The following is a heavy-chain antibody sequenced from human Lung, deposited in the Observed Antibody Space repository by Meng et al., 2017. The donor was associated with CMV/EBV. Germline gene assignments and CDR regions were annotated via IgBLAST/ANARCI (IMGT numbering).Heavy chain of an antibody. CDR3: AGPDDMGSSPHDPFDI. V-gene: IGHV4-59*01. CDR2: ISCTGYI. Sequence: SETXSLXXTVSGASISANYWSWSRRPPGKGLEYIGSISCTGYIEYNPSLKGRVAISLDTSKNQFSLKLASVTAADTAMYYCAGPDDMGSSPHDPFDIWGQGXMVTVSS. CDR1: GASISANY. J-gene: IGHJ3*02. D-gene: IGHD1-1*01.